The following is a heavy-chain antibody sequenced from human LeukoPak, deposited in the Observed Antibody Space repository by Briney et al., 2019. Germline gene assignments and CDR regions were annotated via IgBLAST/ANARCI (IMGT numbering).Heavy chain of an antibody. D-gene: IGHD3-22*01. CDR1: GFTFSSYW. CDR2: INSDGSST. J-gene: IGHJ4*02. V-gene: IGHV3-74*01. CDR3: AREKKTYYYDSSGYRLGYFDY. Sequence: TGGSLRLSCAVSGFTFSSYWMHWVRQAPGNGLVWVSRINSDGSSTSYAESVKGRFTISRDNAKNTLYLQMNSLRAEDTAVYYCAREKKTYYYDSSGYRLGYFDYWGQGTLVTVSS.